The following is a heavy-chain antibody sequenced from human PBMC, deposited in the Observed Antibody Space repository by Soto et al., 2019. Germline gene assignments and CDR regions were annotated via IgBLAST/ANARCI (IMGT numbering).Heavy chain of an antibody. Sequence: SETLSLTCTVSGGSISSYYWSWIRQPAGKGLEWIGRIYTSGSTNYNPSLKSRVTMSVDTSKNQFSLKLSSVTAADTAVYYCARGYYYGSGSYYLDYYFYGMDVSRQGTTVTGSS. D-gene: IGHD3-10*01. J-gene: IGHJ6*02. CDR2: IYTSGST. CDR3: ARGYYYGSGSYYLDYYFYGMDV. V-gene: IGHV4-4*07. CDR1: GGSISSYY.